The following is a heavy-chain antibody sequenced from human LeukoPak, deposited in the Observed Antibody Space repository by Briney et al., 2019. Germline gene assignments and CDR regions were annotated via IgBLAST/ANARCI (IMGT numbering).Heavy chain of an antibody. Sequence: GGSLRLSCAASGFTFSSYSMNWVRQAPGKGLEWVSSISSSSYIYYADSVKGRFTISRDNAKNSLYLQMNSLRAEDTAVYYCARDSSGYLNDLDYWGQGTLVTVSS. CDR2: ISSSSYI. CDR1: GFTFSSYS. J-gene: IGHJ4*02. V-gene: IGHV3-21*01. D-gene: IGHD3-22*01. CDR3: ARDSSGYLNDLDY.